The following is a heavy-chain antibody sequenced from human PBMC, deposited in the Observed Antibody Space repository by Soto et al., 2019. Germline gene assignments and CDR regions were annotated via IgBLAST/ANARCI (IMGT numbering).Heavy chain of an antibody. D-gene: IGHD3-10*01. V-gene: IGHV3-30-3*01. CDR3: ARVTDITMVRGVSDY. CDR1: GFTFSSYA. J-gene: IGHJ4*02. Sequence: GGSLRLSCAASGFTFSSYAMHWVRQAPGKGLEWVAVISYDGSNKYYADSVKGRFTISRDNSKNTLYLQMNSLRAEDTAVYYCARVTDITMVRGVSDYWGQGTLVTVSS. CDR2: ISYDGSNK.